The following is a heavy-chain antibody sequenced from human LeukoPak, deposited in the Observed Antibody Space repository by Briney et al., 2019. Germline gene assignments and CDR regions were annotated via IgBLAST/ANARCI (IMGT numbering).Heavy chain of an antibody. D-gene: IGHD1-14*01. CDR3: AKVASRAVPEGFDY. Sequence: GGSLRLSCAASGFTFSSYSMNWVRQAPGKGLEWVSSISSSSSYIYYADSVKGRFTISRDNAKNSLYLQMNSLRAEDTAVYYCAKVASRAVPEGFDYWGQGTLVTVSS. CDR1: GFTFSSYS. J-gene: IGHJ4*02. CDR2: ISSSSSYI. V-gene: IGHV3-21*04.